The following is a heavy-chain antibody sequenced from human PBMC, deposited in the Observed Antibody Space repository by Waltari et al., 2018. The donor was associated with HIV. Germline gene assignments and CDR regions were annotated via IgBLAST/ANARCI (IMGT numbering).Heavy chain of an antibody. Sequence: QEQLVESGGGVVQPGRSLRLSCAASGFTFSSYGMHWVRQAPGKGREWVAVIWYDGNNKDYADSVKGRFTISRDNSKNTLYLQMNSLRAEDTAVYHCARDYVEAVHYGMDVWGQGTMVTVSS. CDR1: GFTFSSYG. V-gene: IGHV3-33*01. CDR2: IWYDGNNK. D-gene: IGHD2-21*01. CDR3: ARDYVEAVHYGMDV. J-gene: IGHJ6*02.